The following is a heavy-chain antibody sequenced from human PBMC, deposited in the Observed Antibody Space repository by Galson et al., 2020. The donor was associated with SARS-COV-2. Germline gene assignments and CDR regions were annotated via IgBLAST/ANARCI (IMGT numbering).Heavy chain of an antibody. CDR2: LDWDGDK. J-gene: IGHJ4*02. Sequence: ESGPTLVKPTQTLTLTCTFSGLSLTTSGMCVNWIRQPPGKALEWLARLDWDGDKYYSTSLKTRLTISKDTSKNQVVLTMTDMDPVDTATYYCARIDSSGCRGNYWGQGTPVTVSS. D-gene: IGHD6-19*01. V-gene: IGHV2-70*11. CDR3: ARIDSSGCRGNY. CDR1: GLSLTTSGMC.